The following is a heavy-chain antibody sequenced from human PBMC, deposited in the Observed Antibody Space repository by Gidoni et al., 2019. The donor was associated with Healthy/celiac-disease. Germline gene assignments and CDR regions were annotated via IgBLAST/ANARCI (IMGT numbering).Heavy chain of an antibody. V-gene: IGHV4-39*01. J-gene: IGHJ2*01. CDR2: IYYSGST. CDR1: GGSISSSSYY. CDR3: ARLPTVTTVAWYFDL. Sequence: QLQLQESGPGLVKPSETLSLTCTVSGGSISSSSYYWGWIRQPPGKGLEWIGSIYYSGSTYYNPSLKSRVTISVDTSKNQFSLKLSSVTAADTAVYYCARLPTVTTVAWYFDLWGRGTLVTVSS. D-gene: IGHD4-17*01.